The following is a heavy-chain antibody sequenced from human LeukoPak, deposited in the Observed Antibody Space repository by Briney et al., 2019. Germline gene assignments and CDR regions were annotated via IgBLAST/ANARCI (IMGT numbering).Heavy chain of an antibody. J-gene: IGHJ5*02. V-gene: IGHV4-34*01. Sequence: KTSETLSLTCAVYGGSFSGYYWSWIRQPPGKGLEWIGEINHSGSTNYNPSLKSRVTISVDTSKNQFSLKLSSVTAADTAVYYCARRLPRCLGDARHWFDPWGQGTLVTVSS. CDR1: GGSFSGYY. D-gene: IGHD3-16*01. CDR2: INHSGST. CDR3: ARRLPRCLGDARHWFDP.